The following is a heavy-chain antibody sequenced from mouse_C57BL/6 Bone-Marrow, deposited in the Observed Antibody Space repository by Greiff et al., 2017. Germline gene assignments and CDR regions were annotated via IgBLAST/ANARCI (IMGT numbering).Heavy chain of an antibody. CDR2: IWAGGST. J-gene: IGHJ4*01. V-gene: IGHV2-9*02. D-gene: IGHD2-4*01. CDR3: ARDPSTMITKDAMDY. Sequence: QVQLKESGPGLVAPSQSLSITCTVSGFSLTSYGVHWVRQPPGKGLEWLGVIWAGGSTNYNSARMSRLSISKDNSKSQVFLKMNSLQTDDTAMYYCARDPSTMITKDAMDYWGQGTSVTVSS. CDR1: GFSLTSYG.